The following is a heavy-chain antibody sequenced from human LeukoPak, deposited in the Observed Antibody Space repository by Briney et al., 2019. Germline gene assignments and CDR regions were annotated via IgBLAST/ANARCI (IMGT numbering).Heavy chain of an antibody. V-gene: IGHV5-51*01. D-gene: IGHD3-3*01. CDR1: GYSFTSYW. CDR2: IYPGDSDT. J-gene: IGHJ6*02. Sequence: GESLQISCKGSGYSFTSYWIGWVRPMPGKGREWMGIIYPGDSDTRYSPSFQGQVTISADKSISTAYLQWSSLKASDTAMYYCARVNYDFWSGNGMDVWGQGTTVTVSS. CDR3: ARVNYDFWSGNGMDV.